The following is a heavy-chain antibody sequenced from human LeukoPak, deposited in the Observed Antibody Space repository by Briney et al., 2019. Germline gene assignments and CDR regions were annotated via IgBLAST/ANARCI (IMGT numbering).Heavy chain of an antibody. J-gene: IGHJ4*02. Sequence: SETLSLTCAVSGASISSNHWWSWVRQAPGKGLEWIGEIYHSGTTNDNPSLKSRVTISVDTSKNQFSLKLSSVTAADTAVYYCARAFCVWGSYRCPFDYWGQGTLVTVSS. D-gene: IGHD3-16*02. CDR1: GASISSNHW. V-gene: IGHV4-4*02. CDR3: ARAFCVWGSYRCPFDY. CDR2: IYHSGTT.